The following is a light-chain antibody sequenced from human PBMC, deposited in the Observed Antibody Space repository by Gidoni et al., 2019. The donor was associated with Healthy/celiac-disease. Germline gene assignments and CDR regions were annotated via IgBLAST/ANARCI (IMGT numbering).Light chain of an antibody. CDR2: DVS. Sequence: QSALTQPASVSGSPGKSITIPCTGTSSDVGGYNYVSWYQQHPGKAPNLMIYDVSNRPSGVSNRFSGSKSGNTASLTISGPQAEDEADYYCSSYTSSSTLFGGGTKLTVL. CDR3: SSYTSSSTL. J-gene: IGLJ2*01. V-gene: IGLV2-14*01. CDR1: SSDVGGYNY.